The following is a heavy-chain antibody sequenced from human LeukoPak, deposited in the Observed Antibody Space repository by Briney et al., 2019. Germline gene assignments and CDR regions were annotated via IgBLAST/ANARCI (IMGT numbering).Heavy chain of an antibody. CDR3: ARYNDYIWGSYRYPYYMDV. J-gene: IGHJ6*03. Sequence: GGSLRLSCAASGFTFSSYGMSWVRQAPGKGLEWVSVIGGSGGPTQYADSVKGRLTISGDTSKNTLYLQMNSLRAEDTAVYYCARYNDYIWGSYRYPYYMDVWGKGTTVTVSS. D-gene: IGHD3-16*02. CDR2: IGGSGGPT. V-gene: IGHV3-23*01. CDR1: GFTFSSYG.